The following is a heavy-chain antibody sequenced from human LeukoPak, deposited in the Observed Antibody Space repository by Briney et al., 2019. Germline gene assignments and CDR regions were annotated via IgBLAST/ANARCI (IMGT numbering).Heavy chain of an antibody. Sequence: SETLSLTCTVSSYSISSGFYWGWIRQPPGKGLEWIGSIYHSGSTYYNPSLKSRVTISVDTSKNQFSLKLSSVTAADTAVYYCARYGDYLDYWGQGTLVTVSS. CDR2: IYHSGST. CDR3: ARYGDYLDY. J-gene: IGHJ4*02. V-gene: IGHV4-38-2*02. CDR1: SYSISSGFY. D-gene: IGHD4-17*01.